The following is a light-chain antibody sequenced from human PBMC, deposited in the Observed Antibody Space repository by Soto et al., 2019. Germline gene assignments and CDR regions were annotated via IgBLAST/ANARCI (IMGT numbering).Light chain of an antibody. CDR3: QQYGSSLLFT. CDR2: GAS. Sequence: EIVLTQSPGTLSLSPGERATLSCRASQSVSSSYLAWYQQKPGQAPSLLIYGASSRATGIPDRCSGSGSGTDFTLTISRLEPEDFVVYYCQQYGSSLLFTFGPGTKVDIK. CDR1: QSVSSSY. V-gene: IGKV3-20*01. J-gene: IGKJ3*01.